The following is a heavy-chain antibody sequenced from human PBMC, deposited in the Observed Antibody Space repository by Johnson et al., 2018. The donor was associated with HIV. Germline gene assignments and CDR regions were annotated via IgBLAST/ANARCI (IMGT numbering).Heavy chain of an antibody. Sequence: VHLVESGGGVVQPGRSLRLSCVASGFTFRSYAIHWVRQAPGKGLEWVAVISYDGNTNYYADSLKGRFTISRDNFRDTSYLQMNSLRPEDTALYYCAVLGGGIAGTFDIWGQGTMVTVSS. V-gene: IGHV3-30*04. CDR2: ISYDGNTN. J-gene: IGHJ3*02. D-gene: IGHD1-26*01. CDR1: GFTFRSYA. CDR3: AVLGGGIAGTFDI.